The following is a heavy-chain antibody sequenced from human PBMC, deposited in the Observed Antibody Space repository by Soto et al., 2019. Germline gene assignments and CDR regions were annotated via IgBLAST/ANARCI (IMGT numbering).Heavy chain of an antibody. D-gene: IGHD5-18*01. CDR2: INHSGST. CDR3: ARTWIQLWGNWFDP. CDR1: GGSFSGYY. V-gene: IGHV4-34*01. Sequence: SETLSLTCPVYGGSFSGYYWSWIRQPPGKGLEWIGEINHSGSTNYNPSLKSRVTISVDTSKNQFSLKLSSVTAADTAVYYCARTWIQLWGNWFDPWGQGTLVTVSS. J-gene: IGHJ5*02.